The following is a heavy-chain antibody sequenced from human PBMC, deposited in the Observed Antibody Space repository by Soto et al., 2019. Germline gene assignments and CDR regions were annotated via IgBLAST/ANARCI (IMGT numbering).Heavy chain of an antibody. CDR1: GGSISSGGYY. CDR2: IYYSGST. D-gene: IGHD6-13*01. J-gene: IGHJ6*02. V-gene: IGHV4-31*03. CDR3: ARARIAAAGTGVAYYYYGMDV. Sequence: SETLSLTCTVSGGSISSGGYYWSWIRQHPXKGLEWIGYIYYSGSTYYNPSLKSRVTISVDTSKNQFSLKLSSVTAADTAVYYCARARIAAAGTGVAYYYYGMDVWGQGTTVTVSS.